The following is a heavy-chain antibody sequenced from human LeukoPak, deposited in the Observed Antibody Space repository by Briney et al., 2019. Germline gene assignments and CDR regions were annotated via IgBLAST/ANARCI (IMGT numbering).Heavy chain of an antibody. D-gene: IGHD3-9*01. J-gene: IGHJ3*02. CDR2: INPNSGGT. CDR3: ARQLRYSADDAFDI. CDR1: GYTFTGYY. Sequence: AASVKVSCKASGYTFTGYYMHWVRQAPGQGLEWMGWINPNSGGTNYAQKFQGRVTMTRDTSISTAYMELSRLRSDDTAVYYCARQLRYSADDAFDIWGQGTMVTVSS. V-gene: IGHV1-2*02.